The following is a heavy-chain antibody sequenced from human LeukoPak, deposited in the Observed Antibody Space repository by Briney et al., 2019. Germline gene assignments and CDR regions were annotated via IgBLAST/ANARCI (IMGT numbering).Heavy chain of an antibody. Sequence: TSGGSLRLSCAASGFTFSTYNMNWVRQAPGKGLEWVSSMSSSSRDIYYADSVKGRFTISRDNSKNTLYLQMNSLRAEDTAVYYCAKDLSWDGNEWVFDYWGQGTLVTVSS. CDR3: AKDLSWDGNEWVFDY. CDR2: MSSSSRDI. CDR1: GFTFSTYN. V-gene: IGHV3-21*04. D-gene: IGHD5-24*01. J-gene: IGHJ4*02.